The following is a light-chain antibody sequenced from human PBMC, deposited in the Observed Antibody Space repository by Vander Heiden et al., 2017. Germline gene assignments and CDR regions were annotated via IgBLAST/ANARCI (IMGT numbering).Light chain of an antibody. Sequence: QSVLTHPPSVSGAPGQRVTISCTGSRSNIGAGYDVNWYQQLPGTAPKLLVYGNSNRPSGVPDRFSGSKSGTSASLAITGLQAEDEAHYYCQSFDSSLSGSLFGGGTKLTVL. CDR1: RSNIGAGYD. CDR2: GNS. V-gene: IGLV1-40*01. J-gene: IGLJ2*01. CDR3: QSFDSSLSGSL.